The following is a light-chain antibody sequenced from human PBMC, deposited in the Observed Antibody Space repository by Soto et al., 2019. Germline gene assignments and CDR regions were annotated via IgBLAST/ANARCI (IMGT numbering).Light chain of an antibody. J-gene: IGLJ2*01. CDR2: DVS. CDR3: SSYTTSNTLL. Sequence: QSALTQPASVSGSPGQSITISCTGTSGDIGGYNYVSWYQQHPGKAPKLTIYDVSDRPSGVSNRFSGSKSGNTASLTISGLRAEDEADYYCSSYTTSNTLLFGGGTKLTVL. CDR1: SGDIGGYNY. V-gene: IGLV2-14*01.